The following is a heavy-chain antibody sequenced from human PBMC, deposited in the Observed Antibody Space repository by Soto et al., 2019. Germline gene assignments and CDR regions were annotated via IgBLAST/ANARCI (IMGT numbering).Heavy chain of an antibody. J-gene: IGHJ4*02. CDR2: IGGSGGST. CDR1: GFTFSSYA. D-gene: IGHD4-17*01. Sequence: GGSLRLSCAASGFTFSSYAMSWVRQAPGKGLEWVSAIGGSGGSTYYADSVKGRFTISTDNSKNTLYLQMNSLRAEDTAVYYCAKDRSGYGDYYFDYWGQGTLVTVSS. CDR3: AKDRSGYGDYYFDY. V-gene: IGHV3-23*01.